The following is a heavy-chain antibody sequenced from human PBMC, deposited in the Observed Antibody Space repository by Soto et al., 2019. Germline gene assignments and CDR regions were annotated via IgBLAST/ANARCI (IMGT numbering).Heavy chain of an antibody. J-gene: IGHJ4*02. V-gene: IGHV4-31*03. D-gene: IGHD3-22*01. CDR1: GGSVRSNIYY. CDR2: IYYSGST. Sequence: SETLSLTCIVSGGSVRSNIYYWTWIRQHPGKGPEWIGHIYYSGSTYYNPSLKSRVTISLDMSKNQFSLKLTSVSAADTAVYYCARGYDYDSGGYLFDYWGQGTLVTVSS. CDR3: ARGYDYDSGGYLFDY.